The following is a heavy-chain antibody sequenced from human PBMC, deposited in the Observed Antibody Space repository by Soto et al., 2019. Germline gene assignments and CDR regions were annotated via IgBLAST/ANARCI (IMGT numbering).Heavy chain of an antibody. J-gene: IGHJ6*02. CDR3: ARAYGVVTQYGMDV. Sequence: ASVKVSCKASGYTFTSYGISWVRQAPGQGLEWMGWISAYNGNTNYAQKLQSRVTMTTDTSTSTAYMELRSLRSDDTAVYYCARAYGVVTQYGMDVWGQGTTVTVSS. CDR1: GYTFTSYG. V-gene: IGHV1-18*01. CDR2: ISAYNGNT. D-gene: IGHD3-3*01.